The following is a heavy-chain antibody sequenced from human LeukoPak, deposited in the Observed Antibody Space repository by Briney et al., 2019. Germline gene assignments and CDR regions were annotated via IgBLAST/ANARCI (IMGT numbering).Heavy chain of an antibody. CDR1: GGSFSGYY. CDR3: ARVKWLRRGFDY. J-gene: IGHJ4*02. Sequence: SETLSLTCAVYGGSFSGYYWSWIRQPPGKGLEWIGEINHSGSANYNPSLKSRVTISVDTSKNQFSLKLSPVTAADTAVYYCARVKWLRRGFDYWGQGTLVTVSS. CDR2: INHSGSA. D-gene: IGHD5-12*01. V-gene: IGHV4-34*01.